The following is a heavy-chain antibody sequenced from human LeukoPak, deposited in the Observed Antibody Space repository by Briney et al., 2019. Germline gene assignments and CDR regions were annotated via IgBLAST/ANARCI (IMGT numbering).Heavy chain of an antibody. CDR1: GGSISSYY. Sequence: SETLSLTCTVSGGSISSYYWSWIRQPPGKGLEWIGYIYYSGSTNYNPSLKSRVTISVDTSENQFSLKLSSVTAADTAVYYCARDFDSSGSNWFDPWGQGTLVTVSS. CDR3: ARDFDSSGSNWFDP. CDR2: IYYSGST. J-gene: IGHJ5*02. D-gene: IGHD3-22*01. V-gene: IGHV4-59*01.